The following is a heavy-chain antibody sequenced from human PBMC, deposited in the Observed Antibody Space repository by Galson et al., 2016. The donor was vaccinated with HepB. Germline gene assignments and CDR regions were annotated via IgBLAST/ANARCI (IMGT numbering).Heavy chain of an antibody. J-gene: IGHJ4*02. V-gene: IGHV3-9*01. CDR3: AKQPREGANYDTFFDY. D-gene: IGHD3-9*01. CDR2: ISWNSGNI. CDR1: GFIFDDYA. Sequence: SLRLSCAASGFIFDDYAMHWVRQAPGKGLEWVSGISWNSGNIDYAESVKGRFTISRDNSKNTLHLEMNSLRAEDTAIYFCAKQPREGANYDTFFDYWGQGTLVTVSS.